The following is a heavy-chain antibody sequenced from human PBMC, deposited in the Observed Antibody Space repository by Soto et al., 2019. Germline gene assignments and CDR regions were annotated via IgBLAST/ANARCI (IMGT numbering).Heavy chain of an antibody. CDR3: TTDQSSSSWLDYYYYGMDV. J-gene: IGHJ6*02. D-gene: IGHD6-13*01. CDR1: GFTFSNAW. V-gene: IGHV3-15*01. Sequence: EVQLVESGGGLVKPGGSLRLSCAASGFTFSNAWMSWVRQAPGKGLEWVGRIKSKTDGGTTDYAAPVKGRFTISRDDSKNTLYLQMNSLKTEDTAVYYCTTDQSSSSWLDYYYYGMDVWGQGTTVTVSS. CDR2: IKSKTDGGTT.